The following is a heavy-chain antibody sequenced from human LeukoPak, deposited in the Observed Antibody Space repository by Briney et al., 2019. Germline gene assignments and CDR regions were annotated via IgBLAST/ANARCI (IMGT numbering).Heavy chain of an antibody. J-gene: IGHJ4*02. Sequence: NTSETLSLTCAVYGGSFSGYYWSWLRQPPGKGLEWIGEINHSGSTNYNPSLKSRVTISVDTSKNQFSLKLSSVTAADTAVYYCARAIRFLEWLLPSTFDYWGQGTLVTVSS. CDR2: INHSGST. CDR1: GGSFSGYY. CDR3: ARAIRFLEWLLPSTFDY. V-gene: IGHV4-34*01. D-gene: IGHD3-3*01.